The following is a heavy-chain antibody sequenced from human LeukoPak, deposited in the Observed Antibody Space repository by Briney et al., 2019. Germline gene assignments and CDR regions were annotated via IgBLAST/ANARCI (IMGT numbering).Heavy chain of an antibody. Sequence: PSETLSLTCTVSGGSISSGDYYWSWIRQHPGTGLEWIGYIDYSGTTFYNPSLKSRVTISVDTSKNQFSLKLSSVTAADTAVYYCARGESGMDVWGQGTTVTVSS. V-gene: IGHV4-31*03. CDR3: ARGESGMDV. CDR1: GGSISSGDYY. J-gene: IGHJ6*02. CDR2: IDYSGTT.